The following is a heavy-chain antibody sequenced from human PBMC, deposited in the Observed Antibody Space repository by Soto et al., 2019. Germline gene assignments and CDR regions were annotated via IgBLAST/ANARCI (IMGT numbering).Heavy chain of an antibody. J-gene: IGHJ4*02. CDR2: ISRNSDTT. Sequence: PXESLRLSCEVSGFTFSTFSMNWVRQAPGKGLEWVAHISRNSDTTYHADSVKGRFSISRDNAKNSLYLQMNSLRDEDTAVYYCGRDPASYAYTCDFWGQGTLVTVSS. V-gene: IGHV3-48*02. D-gene: IGHD3-16*01. CDR3: GRDPASYAYTCDF. CDR1: GFTFSTFS.